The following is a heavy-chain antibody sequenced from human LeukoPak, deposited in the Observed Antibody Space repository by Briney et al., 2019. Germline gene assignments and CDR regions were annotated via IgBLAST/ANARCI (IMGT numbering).Heavy chain of an antibody. V-gene: IGHV3-30*04. Sequence: GGSLRLSCAASGFTFSSYAMHWVRQAPGKGLEWVAVISYDGSNKYYADSVKGRFTISRDNSKNTLSLQMNSLRAEDTAVYYCARGVRIAVAGYIDYWGQGTLVTVSS. CDR1: GFTFSSYA. J-gene: IGHJ4*02. D-gene: IGHD6-19*01. CDR2: ISYDGSNK. CDR3: ARGVRIAVAGYIDY.